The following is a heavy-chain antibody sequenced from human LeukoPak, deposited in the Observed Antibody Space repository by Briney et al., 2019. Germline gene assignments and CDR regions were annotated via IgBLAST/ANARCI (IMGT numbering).Heavy chain of an antibody. CDR1: GGSISSYY. CDR3: ARAKQVLRFLEWFNWFDP. V-gene: IGHV4-59*01. J-gene: IGHJ5*02. Sequence: SETLSLTCTVSGGSISSYYWSWIRQPPGKGLEWIGYIYYSGSTNYNPSLKSRVTISVDTSKNQFSLKLSSVTAADTAVYYCARAKQVLRFLEWFNWFDPWGQGTPVTVSS. D-gene: IGHD3-3*01. CDR2: IYYSGST.